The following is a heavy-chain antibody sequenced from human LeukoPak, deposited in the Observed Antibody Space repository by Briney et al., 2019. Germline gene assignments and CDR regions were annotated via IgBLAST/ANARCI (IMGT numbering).Heavy chain of an antibody. V-gene: IGHV4-39*06. D-gene: IGHD4-23*01. CDR2: IYYSGST. J-gene: IGHJ6*03. Sequence: SETLSLTCTVSGGSISSSSYYWGWIRQPPGKGLEWIGSIYYSGSTYYNPSLKSRVTISVDTSKNQFPLKLSSVTAADTAVYYCARVPLRWYYMDVWGKGTTVTVSS. CDR3: ARVPLRWYYMDV. CDR1: GGSISSSSYY.